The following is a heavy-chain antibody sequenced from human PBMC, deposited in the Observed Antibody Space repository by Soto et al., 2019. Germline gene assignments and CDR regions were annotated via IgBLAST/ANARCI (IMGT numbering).Heavy chain of an antibody. D-gene: IGHD3-10*01. J-gene: IGHJ5*02. CDR3: AIAYRTQSGSGP. CDR2: INQDGGEQ. V-gene: IGHV3-7*01. CDR1: GFTFRNYW. Sequence: EVQLVESGGALVQPGGSLRLSCAASGFTFRNYWMSWVRQAPGRGLEWVANINQDGGEQYYVDSVNGRFTTSRDNAKNSLYLQMSSLRVEDTAVYYCAIAYRTQSGSGPWGQGTLVIVSS.